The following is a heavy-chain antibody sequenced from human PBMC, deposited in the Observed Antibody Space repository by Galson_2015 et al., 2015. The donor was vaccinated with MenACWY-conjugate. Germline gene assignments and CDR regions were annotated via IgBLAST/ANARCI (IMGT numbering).Heavy chain of an antibody. CDR3: ARVGYGESVTPDDY. Sequence: SLRLSCATSGFTFSDYCMNWVRQAPGKGLEWVSYISSSSSTIYYADSVKGRFTISRDNAKNSLYLQMNSLRAEDTAVYYCARVGYGESVTPDDYWGRGTLVTVSS. CDR1: GFTFSDYC. J-gene: IGHJ4*02. D-gene: IGHD4-17*01. CDR2: ISSSSSTI. V-gene: IGHV3-48*04.